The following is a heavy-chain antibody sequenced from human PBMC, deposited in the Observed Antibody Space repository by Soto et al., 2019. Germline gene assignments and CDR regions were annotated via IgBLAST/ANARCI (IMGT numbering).Heavy chain of an antibody. CDR1: GFSLSTSGVG. CDR3: AHMRLWFGEPSLYYFDY. D-gene: IGHD3-10*01. J-gene: IGHJ4*02. V-gene: IGHV2-5*01. Sequence: QITLKESGPTLVKPTQTLTLTCTFSGFSLSTSGVGVGWIRQPPGKALEWLALIYWNDDKRYSPSLKSRLTITKETSKNQVVLTMTNMDPVDTATYYCAHMRLWFGEPSLYYFDYWGQGTLVTVSS. CDR2: IYWNDDK.